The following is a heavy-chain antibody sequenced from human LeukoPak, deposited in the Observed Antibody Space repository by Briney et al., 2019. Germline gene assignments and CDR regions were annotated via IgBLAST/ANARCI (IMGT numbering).Heavy chain of an antibody. V-gene: IGHV3-13*01. J-gene: IGHJ4*02. D-gene: IGHD5-24*01. CDR2: IGTAGDT. CDR1: GFTFSSYD. Sequence: AGGSLRLSCAASGFTFSSYDMHWVRQATGKGLEWVSAIGTAGDTYYPGSVKGRFTISRENAKNSLYLQMNSLRAGDTAVYYCARGDNGYTLGYWGQGTLVTVSS. CDR3: ARGDNGYTLGY.